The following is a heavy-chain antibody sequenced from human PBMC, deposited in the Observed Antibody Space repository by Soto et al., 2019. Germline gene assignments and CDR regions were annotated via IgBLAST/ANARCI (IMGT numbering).Heavy chain of an antibody. CDR2: INHSGST. V-gene: IGHV4-34*01. CDR3: ARGGRMGATGY. Sequence: QVQLQQWGAGLLKPSETLSLTCAVYGGSFSGSSWSWFRQPQGKGLEWIGEINHSGSTNYNPSLKSRVTISVDTSKNQFSLKLSSVTAADTAVYYCARGGRMGATGYWGQGTLVTVSS. CDR1: GGSFSGSS. J-gene: IGHJ4*02. D-gene: IGHD1-26*01.